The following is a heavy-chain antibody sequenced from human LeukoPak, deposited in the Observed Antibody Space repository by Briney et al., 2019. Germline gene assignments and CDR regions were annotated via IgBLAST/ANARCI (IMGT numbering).Heavy chain of an antibody. CDR1: GFTFSSYW. D-gene: IGHD1-26*01. Sequence: GGSLRLSCAASGFTFSSYWMHWVRQGPGKGLVWVSRINSDGSSLTYAASVEGRFTISRDNAKNTLYLQMNSLRAEDTAVYYCAGEPGSHAGAVPAYWGQGALVTVSS. J-gene: IGHJ4*02. CDR2: INSDGSSL. CDR3: AGEPGSHAGAVPAY. V-gene: IGHV3-74*01.